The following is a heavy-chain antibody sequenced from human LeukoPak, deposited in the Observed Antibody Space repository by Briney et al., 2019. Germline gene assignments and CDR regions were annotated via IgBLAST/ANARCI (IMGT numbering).Heavy chain of an antibody. CDR2: INSDGSST. Sequence: GGSLRLSCAASGFTFSSYSMNWVRQAPGKGLVWVSRINSDGSSTSYADSVKGRFTISRDNAKNSLYLQMNSLRAEDTAVYYCARAQEITMIVVVTIDAFDIWGQGTMVTVSS. CDR3: ARAQEITMIVVVTIDAFDI. D-gene: IGHD3-22*01. CDR1: GFTFSSYS. J-gene: IGHJ3*02. V-gene: IGHV3-74*01.